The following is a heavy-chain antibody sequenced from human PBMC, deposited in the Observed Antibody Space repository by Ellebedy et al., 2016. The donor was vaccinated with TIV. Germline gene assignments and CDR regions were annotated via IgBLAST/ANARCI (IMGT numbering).Heavy chain of an antibody. CDR1: GFTFSSYD. Sequence: PGGSLRLSCAAAGFTFSSYDMNWVRQAPGKGLEWLSYISSGCGTEKYADSVKGRFTISSDNAKNSLYLQMDSLRAEDTAVYYCARDHHAEGSGSYSSWFDPWGQGTLVTVSS. CDR2: ISSGCGTE. V-gene: IGHV3-48*03. J-gene: IGHJ5*02. D-gene: IGHD3-10*01. CDR3: ARDHHAEGSGSYSSWFDP.